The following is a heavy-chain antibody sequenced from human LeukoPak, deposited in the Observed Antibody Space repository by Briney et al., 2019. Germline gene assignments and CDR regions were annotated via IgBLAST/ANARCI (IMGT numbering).Heavy chain of an antibody. V-gene: IGHV1-2*02. CDR2: INPNSGGT. CDR1: GYTFTGYY. D-gene: IGHD4-23*01. Sequence: GASVKVSCKASGYTFTGYYMHWVRQAPGQGLEWMGWINPNSGGTNYAQKFQGRVTMTRDTSISTAYMELSRLRSYDTAVYYCTRDAPLYGGNPFDYWGQGTLVTVSS. CDR3: TRDAPLYGGNPFDY. J-gene: IGHJ4*02.